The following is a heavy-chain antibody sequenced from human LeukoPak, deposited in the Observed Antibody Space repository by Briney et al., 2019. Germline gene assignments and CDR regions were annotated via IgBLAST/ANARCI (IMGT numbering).Heavy chain of an antibody. Sequence: PSETLSLTCTVSGGSISSSSYYWGWIRQPPGKGLEWIGSIYYSGSTYYNPSLKSRVTISVDTSKNQFSLKLSSVTVADTAMYYCARTRRATSDAFDIWGQGTMVTVSS. CDR3: ARTRRATSDAFDI. D-gene: IGHD1-26*01. CDR2: IYYSGST. J-gene: IGHJ3*02. V-gene: IGHV4-39*07. CDR1: GGSISSSSYY.